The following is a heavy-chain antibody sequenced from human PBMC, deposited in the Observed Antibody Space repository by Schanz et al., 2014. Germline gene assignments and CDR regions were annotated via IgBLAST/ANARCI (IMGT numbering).Heavy chain of an antibody. CDR1: GYTFTGYY. V-gene: IGHV1-2*02. Sequence: QLVQSGAEVKKPGASVKVSCKASGYTFTGYYMHWVRQAPGQGLQWMGWVSPVSGGTNYAQKLQGRVTMTTDTSTSTAYMELRSLRSDDTAVYYCARDNLVSSSWYNYYGMDVWGQGTTVTVSS. J-gene: IGHJ6*02. D-gene: IGHD6-13*01. CDR3: ARDNLVSSSWYNYYGMDV. CDR2: VSPVSGGT.